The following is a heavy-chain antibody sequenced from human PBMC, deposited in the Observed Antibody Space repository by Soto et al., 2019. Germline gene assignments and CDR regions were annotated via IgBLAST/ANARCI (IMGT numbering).Heavy chain of an antibody. CDR3: ARGWRGSLGY. Sequence: QVQLQQWGAGLLKPSETLSLTCAVYGGSFSGYYWSWIRQPPGKGLEWIGEINHSGSTNYNPSLKSRVTISVDTSKNQFSLKLSSVTAADTAVYYCARGWRGSLGYWGQGTLVTVSS. CDR1: GGSFSGYY. J-gene: IGHJ4*02. V-gene: IGHV4-34*01. D-gene: IGHD3-3*01. CDR2: INHSGST.